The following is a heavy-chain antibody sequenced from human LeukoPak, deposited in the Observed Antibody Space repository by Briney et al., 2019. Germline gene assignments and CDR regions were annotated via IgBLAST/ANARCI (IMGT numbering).Heavy chain of an antibody. CDR2: IYHSGST. CDR1: GYSISSGYY. D-gene: IGHD3-22*01. V-gene: IGHV4-38-2*02. Sequence: SETLSLTCTVSGYSISSGYYWGWIRQPPGKGLEWIGSIYHSGSTYYNPSLKSRVTISVDTSKNQFSLKLSSVTAADTAVYYCATQGSPNYYDSSGYSTGAFDIWGQGTMVTVSS. CDR3: ATQGSPNYYDSSGYSTGAFDI. J-gene: IGHJ3*02.